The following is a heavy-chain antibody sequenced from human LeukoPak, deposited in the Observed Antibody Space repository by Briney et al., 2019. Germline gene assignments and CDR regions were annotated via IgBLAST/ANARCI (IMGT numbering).Heavy chain of an antibody. D-gene: IGHD3-22*01. CDR1: GFTVSSNY. CDR3: ATARPYYYDSSGYYNFDY. J-gene: IGHJ4*02. Sequence: GGSLRLSCAASGFTVSSNYMSWVRQAPGKGLEWVSVIYSGGSTYYADSVKGRFTISRDNSKNTLCLQMNSLRAEDTAVYYCATARPYYYDSSGYYNFDYWGQGTLVTVSS. CDR2: IYSGGST. V-gene: IGHV3-66*02.